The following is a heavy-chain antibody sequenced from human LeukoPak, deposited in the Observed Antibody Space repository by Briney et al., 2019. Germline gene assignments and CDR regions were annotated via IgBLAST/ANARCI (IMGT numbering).Heavy chain of an antibody. Sequence: GGSLRLSCAASGFTFSTFTMNWVRQAPGKGPEWVSSINSRGSDKYYADSVECRFTISRDNAKNSLFLQMNSLRAEDTAVYYCAREGSIVPHQDLDYWGQGTLVTVSS. CDR3: AREGSIVPHQDLDY. V-gene: IGHV3-21*01. D-gene: IGHD2-8*01. CDR2: INSRGSDK. J-gene: IGHJ4*02. CDR1: GFTFSTFT.